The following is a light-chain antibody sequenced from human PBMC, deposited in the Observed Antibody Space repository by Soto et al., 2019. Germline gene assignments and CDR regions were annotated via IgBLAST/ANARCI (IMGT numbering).Light chain of an antibody. CDR2: EVS. J-gene: IGLJ1*01. CDR3: SSYTTTSTFYV. V-gene: IGLV2-14*01. CDR1: SSDVGDYNY. Sequence: QSVLTQPASVSGSPGQSITISCTGTSSDVGDYNYVSWYQQHPGKAPKLMIFEVSNRPSGVSNRFSGSKSGNTASLTISGLQAEDEADYYCSSYTTTSTFYVFGTGTKVTVL.